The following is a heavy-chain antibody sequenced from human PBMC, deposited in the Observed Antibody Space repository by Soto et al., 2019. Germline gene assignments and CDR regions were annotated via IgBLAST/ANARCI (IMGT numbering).Heavy chain of an antibody. V-gene: IGHV3-23*01. J-gene: IGHJ4*02. CDR3: AQNFDY. CDR1: RFTFSRYS. CDR2: ISADGTRT. Sequence: LXLSCSASRFTFSRYSMTWVRQGPEKGLEWVSEISADGTRTYYADSVKGRFTVSRDNSKNTLYLQMNSLRAEDTAVYYCAQNFDYWGQGTLVTVSS.